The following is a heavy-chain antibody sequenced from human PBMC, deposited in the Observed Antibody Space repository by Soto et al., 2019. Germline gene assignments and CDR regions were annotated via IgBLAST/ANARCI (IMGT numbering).Heavy chain of an antibody. CDR2: IYYSGST. J-gene: IGHJ5*02. V-gene: IGHV4-39*01. Sequence: PSETLSVTCTVSGGSISSSIYYWGWIRHPPGKGLEWIGSIYYSGSTYYNPSLKSRVTISVDTSKNQFSLKLSSVTAADTAVYYCASQGYSSSPPRVDWFDPWGQGTLVTVSS. CDR1: GGSISSSIYY. CDR3: ASQGYSSSPPRVDWFDP. D-gene: IGHD6-13*01.